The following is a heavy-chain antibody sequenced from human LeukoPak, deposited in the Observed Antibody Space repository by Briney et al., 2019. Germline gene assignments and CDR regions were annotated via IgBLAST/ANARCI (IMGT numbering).Heavy chain of an antibody. Sequence: SVKVSCKASGGTFSSYTVSWVRQAPGQGLEWMGTLMSIFGTTNYAQKFQGRVTISADESTSTDYMELSSLRSEDTAVYYCARPLGYSYGRIDCGGQETLVTV. J-gene: IGHJ4*02. D-gene: IGHD5-18*01. CDR1: GGTFSSYT. CDR2: LMSIFGTT. V-gene: IGHV1-69*13. CDR3: ARPLGYSYGRIDC.